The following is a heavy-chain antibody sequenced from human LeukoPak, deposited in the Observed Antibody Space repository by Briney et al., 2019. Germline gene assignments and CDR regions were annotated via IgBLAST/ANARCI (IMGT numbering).Heavy chain of an antibody. Sequence: GESLKISCKGSGYNFGTYWIAWVRQMSGKGLEWMGSINPGDSNTRYSPSFQVQVTISADKSITTAYLQWSSLKASDTAMYYCARRGSGSDYWGQGTFVTVSS. D-gene: IGHD6-19*01. CDR3: ARRGSGSDY. CDR2: INPGDSNT. V-gene: IGHV5-51*01. J-gene: IGHJ4*02. CDR1: GYNFGTYW.